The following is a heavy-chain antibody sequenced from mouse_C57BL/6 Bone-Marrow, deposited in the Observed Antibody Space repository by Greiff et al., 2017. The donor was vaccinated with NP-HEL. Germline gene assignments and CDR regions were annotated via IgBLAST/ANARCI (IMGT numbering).Heavy chain of an antibody. CDR1: GFTFSDYG. V-gene: IGHV5-15*01. CDR3: GRRSNDGSPWFDY. CDR2: ISHLAYSI. J-gene: IGHJ3*01. Sequence: EVHLVESGGGLVQPGGSLKLSCAASGFTFSDYGMAWVRQTPRQGPEWVAYISHLAYSIYYADNVTGRFTISRENATNTLYLEMSSLRSEDTAMYDSGRRSNDGSPWFDYWGQGTLVTVSA. D-gene: IGHD2-3*01.